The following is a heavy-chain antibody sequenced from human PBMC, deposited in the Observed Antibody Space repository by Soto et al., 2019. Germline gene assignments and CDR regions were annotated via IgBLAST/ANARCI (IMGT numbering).Heavy chain of an antibody. Sequence: QVQLVQSGAEVKKPGSSVKVSCKAAGGTFSSYAISWVRQAHGQGLEWMGGIIPIFGTANYAQKFQGRVTITADESTSTAYMELSSLRSEDTAVYYCARPITMRFYYYYGMDVWGQGTTVTVSS. CDR3: ARPITMRFYYYYGMDV. CDR2: IIPIFGTA. D-gene: IGHD3-3*01. CDR1: GGTFSSYA. V-gene: IGHV1-69*01. J-gene: IGHJ6*02.